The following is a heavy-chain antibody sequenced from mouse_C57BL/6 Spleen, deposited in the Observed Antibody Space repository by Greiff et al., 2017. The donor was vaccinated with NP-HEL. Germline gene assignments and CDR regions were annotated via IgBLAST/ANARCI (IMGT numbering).Heavy chain of an antibody. J-gene: IGHJ2*01. V-gene: IGHV1-76*01. CDR3: ARRGYYGSEDY. CDR1: GYTFTDYY. D-gene: IGHD1-1*01. CDR2: IYPGSGNT. Sequence: VQLQQSGAELVRPGASVKLSCKASGYTFTDYYINWVKQRPGQGLEWIARIYPGSGNTYYNEKFKGKATLTAEKSSSTAYMQLSSLTSEDSAVYFCARRGYYGSEDYWGQGTTLTVSS.